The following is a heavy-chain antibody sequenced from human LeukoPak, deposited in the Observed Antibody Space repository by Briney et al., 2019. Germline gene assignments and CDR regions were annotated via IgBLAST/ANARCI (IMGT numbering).Heavy chain of an antibody. V-gene: IGHV4-59*01. Sequence: PSETLSLTCTVSGGSISSYYWSWIRQPPGRGLEWIGYIYYSGSTNYNPSLKSRVTISVDTSKNQFSLKLSSVTAADTAVYYCARTTVTNDYWGQGTLVTVSS. CDR1: GGSISSYY. D-gene: IGHD4-17*01. CDR3: ARTTVTNDY. J-gene: IGHJ4*02. CDR2: IYYSGST.